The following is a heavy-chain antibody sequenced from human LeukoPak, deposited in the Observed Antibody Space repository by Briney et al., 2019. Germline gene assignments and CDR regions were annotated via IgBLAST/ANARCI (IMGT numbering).Heavy chain of an antibody. Sequence: GGSLRLSCAASGFTFSSYWMSWVRQAPGKGLEWVANIKQDGSEKYYVDSVKGRFTISRDNAKNSLYLQMNSLRAEDTAVYYCAKEDDDILTGYYGYWGQGTLVTVSS. CDR2: IKQDGSEK. CDR1: GFTFSSYW. V-gene: IGHV3-7*03. J-gene: IGHJ4*02. CDR3: AKEDDDILTGYYGY. D-gene: IGHD3-9*01.